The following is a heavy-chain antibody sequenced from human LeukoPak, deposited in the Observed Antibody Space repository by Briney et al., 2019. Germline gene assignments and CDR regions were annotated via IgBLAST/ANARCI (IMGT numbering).Heavy chain of an antibody. CDR1: GGSLSSYY. J-gene: IGHJ6*03. Sequence: SETLSLTCSVSGGSLSSYYWSWIRQPPGKGLEWIGYISYSGTTNYNPSLKSRVTISLVTSKNQFSLKLSSVTAADTAVYYCARKGWSPRYYYMDVWGKGTTVIVSS. V-gene: IGHV4-59*01. D-gene: IGHD2-15*01. CDR3: ARKGWSPRYYYMDV. CDR2: ISYSGTT.